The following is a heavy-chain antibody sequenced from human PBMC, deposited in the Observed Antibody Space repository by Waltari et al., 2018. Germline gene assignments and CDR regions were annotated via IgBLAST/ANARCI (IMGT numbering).Heavy chain of an antibody. CDR3: ARGGVYYDFWSGTGYFDY. CDR2: IIPIFGTA. D-gene: IGHD3-3*01. CDR1: GGTFSSYA. J-gene: IGHJ4*02. Sequence: QVQLVQSGAEVKKPGSSVKVSCKASGGTFSSYAISWVRQAPGQGLEWMGGIIPIFGTANYAQKFQGRVTITTDESTSTAYMELSSLRSEDTAMYYCARGGVYYDFWSGTGYFDYWGQGTLVTVSS. V-gene: IGHV1-69*05.